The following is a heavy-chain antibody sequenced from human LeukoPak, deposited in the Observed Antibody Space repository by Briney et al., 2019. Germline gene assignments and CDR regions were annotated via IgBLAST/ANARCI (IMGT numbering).Heavy chain of an antibody. V-gene: IGHV3-74*01. D-gene: IGHD1-1*01. J-gene: IGHJ2*01. CDR2: INSDGSST. CDR3: TRTTTTADWYFDL. CDR1: GFTFSNYW. Sequence: PGGSLRLSCAVSGFTFSNYWMYWVRQAPGKRLVWVARINSDGSSTTYADSVKGRFTISRDNTKSMLHLQMHSLRVDDSAVYFCTRTTTTADWYFDLWGRGTLVTVSS.